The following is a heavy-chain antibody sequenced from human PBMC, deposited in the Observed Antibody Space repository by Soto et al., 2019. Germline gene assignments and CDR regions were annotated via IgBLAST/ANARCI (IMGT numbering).Heavy chain of an antibody. CDR1: GGTFSSYA. J-gene: IGHJ4*02. V-gene: IGHV1-18*01. Sequence: GASVKVSCKASGGTFSSYAISWVRQAPGQGLEWMGWISAYNGNTKYAQKLQGRVTMTTDTSTSTAYMELRSLRSDDTAVYYCARDLAVGLVDYWGQGSLVTVSS. CDR2: ISAYNGNT. D-gene: IGHD6-19*01. CDR3: ARDLAVGLVDY.